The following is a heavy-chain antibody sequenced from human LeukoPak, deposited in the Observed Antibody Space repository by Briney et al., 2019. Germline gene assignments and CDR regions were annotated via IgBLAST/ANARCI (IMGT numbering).Heavy chain of an antibody. V-gene: IGHV3-11*01. J-gene: IGHJ4*02. CDR3: AREAEWYYDILTGSFDY. CDR1: GFTFSDYY. D-gene: IGHD3-9*01. CDR2: ISSSGSTI. Sequence: GGSLRLSCAASGFTFSDYYMSWIRQAPGKGLEWVSYISSSGSTIYYADSVKGRFTISRDNAKNSLYLQMNSLRAEDTAVYYCAREAEWYYDILTGSFDYWGRGTLVTVSS.